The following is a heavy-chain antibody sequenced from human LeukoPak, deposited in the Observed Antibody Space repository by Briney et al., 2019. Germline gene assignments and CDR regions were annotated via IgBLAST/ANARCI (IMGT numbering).Heavy chain of an antibody. V-gene: IGHV3-21*04. CDR1: GFTFSSYS. J-gene: IGHJ4*02. D-gene: IGHD6-6*01. CDR2: MNSRSSSK. Sequence: PGGSLRLSCAASGFTFSSYSMNWVRQAPGKGLEWVSSMNSRSSSKYYADSVKGRFTISRDNAKNSLYLQMNSLRADDTAVYYCATDRLGGWGSSDHWGQGTLVTVSS. CDR3: ATDRLGGWGSSDH.